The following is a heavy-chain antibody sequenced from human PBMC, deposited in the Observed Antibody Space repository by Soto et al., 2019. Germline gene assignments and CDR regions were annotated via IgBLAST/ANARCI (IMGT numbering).Heavy chain of an antibody. CDR3: ARIAVAGYYYYYYGMDV. CDR2: INHSGST. Sequence: PSETLSLTCTVSGGSISSGGYYWSWIRQPPGKGLEWIGEINHSGSTNYNPSLKSRVTISVDTSKNQFSLKLSSVTAADTAVYYCARIAVAGYYYYYYGMDVWGQGTTVTVSS. CDR1: GGSISSGGYY. J-gene: IGHJ6*02. D-gene: IGHD6-19*01. V-gene: IGHV4-39*07.